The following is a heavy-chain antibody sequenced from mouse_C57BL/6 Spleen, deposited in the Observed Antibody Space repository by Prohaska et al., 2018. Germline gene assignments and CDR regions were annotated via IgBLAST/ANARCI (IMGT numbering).Heavy chain of an antibody. CDR1: GYTFTSYW. J-gene: IGHJ2*01. V-gene: IGHV1-69*01. CDR2: IDPSDSYT. CDR3: ARSDYYGRGDYFDY. Sequence: QVQLQQPGAELVMPGASVKLSCKASGYTFTSYWMHWVKQRPGQGLEWIGEIDPSDSYTNDNQKFKIKATLTVDKSSSTAYMQLSSLTSEDSAVYYCARSDYYGRGDYFDYWGQGTTLTVSS. D-gene: IGHD1-1*01.